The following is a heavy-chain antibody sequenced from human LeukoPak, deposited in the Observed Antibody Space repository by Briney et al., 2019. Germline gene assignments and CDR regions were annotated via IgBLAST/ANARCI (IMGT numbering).Heavy chain of an antibody. J-gene: IGHJ6*03. V-gene: IGHV4-59*01. Sequence: PSETLSLTCTVSGGSISPYYWLWTRQPPGKGLEWIGYVYYSGGTNYNPSLKSRVTMSVDTSKNQLSLKLTSVTAADTAVYYCARRAAAVGTFYMDVWGKGTTVTVSS. D-gene: IGHD6-13*01. CDR2: VYYSGGT. CDR3: ARRAAAVGTFYMDV. CDR1: GGSISPYY.